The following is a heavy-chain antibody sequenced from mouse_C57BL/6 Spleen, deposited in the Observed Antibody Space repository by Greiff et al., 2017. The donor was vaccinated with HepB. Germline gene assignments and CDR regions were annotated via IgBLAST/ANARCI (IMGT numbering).Heavy chain of an antibody. CDR2: IDPETGGT. D-gene: IGHD1-1*01. V-gene: IGHV1-15*01. CDR3: TRPNYYSSSYGYFDV. J-gene: IGHJ1*03. CDR1: GYTFTDYE. Sequence: VQLQQSGAELVRPGASVTLSCKASGYTFTDYEMHWVKQTPVHGLEWIGVIDPETGGTAYNQKFKGKAILTADKSSSPAYMELRSLTSEDSAVYYWTRPNYYSSSYGYFDVWGTGTTVTVSS.